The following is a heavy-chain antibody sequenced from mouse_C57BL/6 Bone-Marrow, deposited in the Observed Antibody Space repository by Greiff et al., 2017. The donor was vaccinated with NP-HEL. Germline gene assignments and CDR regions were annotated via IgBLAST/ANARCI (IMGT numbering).Heavy chain of an antibody. CDR1: GYTFTSYW. Sequence: VQLQQPGAELVKPGASVKMSCKASGYTFTSYWITWVKQRPGQGLEWIGDIYPGSGSTNYNEKFKSKATLTVDTSSSTAYMQLSSLTSEDSAVYYCAREEGITTVVDHWYFDVWGTGTTVTVSS. D-gene: IGHD1-1*01. V-gene: IGHV1-55*01. CDR3: AREEGITTVVDHWYFDV. CDR2: IYPGSGST. J-gene: IGHJ1*03.